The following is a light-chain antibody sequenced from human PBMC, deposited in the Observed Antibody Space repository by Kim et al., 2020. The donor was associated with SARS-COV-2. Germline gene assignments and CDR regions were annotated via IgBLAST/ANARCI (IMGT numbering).Light chain of an antibody. Sequence: SYELTQPYSVSVSPGQTARITCSGDVLTKKYARWFQQKPGQAPVVVIYKDNERPSGIPERFSGSRSGTTVTLTISGAQVEDEADYYCYSTTDNNQGVFGGGTQLSVL. CDR3: YSTTDNNQGV. CDR2: KDN. V-gene: IGLV3-27*01. CDR1: VLTKKY. J-gene: IGLJ2*01.